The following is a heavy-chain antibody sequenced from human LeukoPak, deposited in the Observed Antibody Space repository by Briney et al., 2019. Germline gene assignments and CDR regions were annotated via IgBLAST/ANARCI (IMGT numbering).Heavy chain of an antibody. J-gene: IGHJ2*01. CDR2: ILGSGGST. Sequence: QPGGSLRLSCAASGFTFSSYAMSWVRQAPGKGLEGVSGILGSGGSTFFADSLKGRFTISRNNSKNTLYLQMNSLGADDTAVYYCAKDRVQGSWYFDLWGRGTLVTVSS. CDR3: AKDRVQGSWYFDL. D-gene: IGHD3-10*01. V-gene: IGHV3-23*01. CDR1: GFTFSSYA.